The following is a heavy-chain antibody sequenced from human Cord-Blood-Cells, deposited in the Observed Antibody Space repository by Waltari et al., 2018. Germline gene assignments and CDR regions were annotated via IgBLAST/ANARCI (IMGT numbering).Heavy chain of an antibody. Sequence: QLQLQESGPGLVKPSETLSLTCTVSGGSISSSSYYWGWIRQPPGKGLEWIGSIYYSGSTYYNPSLTSRVTISVDTSKNQFSLKLSSVTAADSAVYYCAIHIAPFDYWGQGTLVTVSS. D-gene: IGHD6-13*01. V-gene: IGHV4-39*01. CDR3: AIHIAPFDY. CDR1: GGSISSSSYY. J-gene: IGHJ4*02. CDR2: IYYSGST.